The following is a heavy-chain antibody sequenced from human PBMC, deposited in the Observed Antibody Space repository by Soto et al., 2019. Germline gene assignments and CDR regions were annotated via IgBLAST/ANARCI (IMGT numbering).Heavy chain of an antibody. V-gene: IGHV3-30*18. Sequence: QVQLVESGGGVVQPGRSLRLSCAASGFTFSSYGMHWVRQAPGKGLEWVAVISYDGSNKYYADSVKGRFTISRDNSKNTLYLQMNSLRAEDTAVYYCAKDVIAAADYYYGMDVWGQGTTVPVSS. CDR2: ISYDGSNK. CDR1: GFTFSSYG. D-gene: IGHD6-13*01. CDR3: AKDVIAAADYYYGMDV. J-gene: IGHJ6*02.